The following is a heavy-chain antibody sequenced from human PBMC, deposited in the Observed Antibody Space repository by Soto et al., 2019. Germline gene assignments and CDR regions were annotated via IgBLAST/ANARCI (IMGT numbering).Heavy chain of an antibody. Sequence: EVQLLEAGGGLVQPGGSLRLSCAASGFTLRSSAMSWVRQAPGKGLEWVSAISSGGGNTFYADSVKGRFTISRDNSNNTLYLHMNSLRAEDTAVYYCVKDLVLPSGTQWGQGALVTVSS. J-gene: IGHJ4*02. CDR3: VKDLVLPSGTQ. D-gene: IGHD2-2*01. CDR1: GFTLRSSA. CDR2: ISSGGGNT. V-gene: IGHV3-23*01.